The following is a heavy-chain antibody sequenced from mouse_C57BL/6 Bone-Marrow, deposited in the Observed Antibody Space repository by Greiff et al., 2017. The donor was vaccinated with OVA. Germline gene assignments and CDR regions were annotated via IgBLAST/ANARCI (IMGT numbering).Heavy chain of an antibody. CDR3: ARHEDRGSFAY. CDR1: GYTFTEYT. CDR2: FYPGGGSI. Sequence: VQLQQSGAELVKPGASVKLSCKASGYTFTEYTIHWVKQRPGQGLEWIGWFYPGGGSIKYNEKFKDRATLTSDKSSSTFYMELSRLTSEDSAVYFCARHEDRGSFAYWGQGTLVTVSA. J-gene: IGHJ3*01. D-gene: IGHD3-1*01. V-gene: IGHV1-62-2*01.